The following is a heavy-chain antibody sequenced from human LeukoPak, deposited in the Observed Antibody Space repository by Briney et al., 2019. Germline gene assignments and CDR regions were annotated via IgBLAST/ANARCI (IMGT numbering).Heavy chain of an antibody. V-gene: IGHV1-46*01. CDR2: INPSGGST. J-gene: IGHJ4*02. Sequence: ASVKVSCKASGYTLSSYYMHWVRQAPGQGLEWMAIINPSGGSTSYAQKFQGRVTMTRDTSTSTVYMELSSLRSEDTDVYYCARDPRPSYDSSGYYYPGDYWGQGTLVTVSS. CDR1: GYTLSSYY. CDR3: ARDPRPSYDSSGYYYPGDY. D-gene: IGHD3-22*01.